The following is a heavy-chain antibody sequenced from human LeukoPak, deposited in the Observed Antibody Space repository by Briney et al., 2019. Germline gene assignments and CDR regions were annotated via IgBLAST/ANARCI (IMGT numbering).Heavy chain of an antibody. Sequence: SQTLSLTCAISGDSVSTNSAAWNWIRQSPSRGLEWLGRTYYRSKWYYDYALSAKSRITINPDTSKNQFSLHLNSVTPEDTAVYYCAREYSSAYDYWGQGTLVTVSS. D-gene: IGHD6-19*01. CDR3: AREYSSAYDY. CDR1: GDSVSTNSAA. J-gene: IGHJ4*02. V-gene: IGHV6-1*01. CDR2: TYYRSKWYY.